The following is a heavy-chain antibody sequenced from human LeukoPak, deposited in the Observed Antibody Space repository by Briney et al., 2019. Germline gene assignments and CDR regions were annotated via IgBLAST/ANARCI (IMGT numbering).Heavy chain of an antibody. Sequence: SETLSLTCTVSGGSISSYYWSWIRQPPGKGLEWVGYIYYSGRTNYNPSLKSRVTMSVDTSKNQFSLKLSSVTAADTAVYYCARHDSSGPYNAFDIWGQGTMVTVSS. CDR1: GGSISSYY. CDR3: ARHDSSGPYNAFDI. J-gene: IGHJ3*02. V-gene: IGHV4-59*08. D-gene: IGHD3-22*01. CDR2: IYYSGRT.